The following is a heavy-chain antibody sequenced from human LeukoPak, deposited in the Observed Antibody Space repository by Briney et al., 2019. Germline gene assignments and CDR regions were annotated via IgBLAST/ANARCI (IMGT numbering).Heavy chain of an antibody. V-gene: IGHV4-59*02. CDR2: LSYTGKT. D-gene: IGHD2/OR15-2a*01. J-gene: IGHJ4*02. CDR1: GASVSSSH. CDR3: SEGYFEPFDH. Sequence: SETLSLTCVVSGASVSSSHWNWIRQLPGKGLEWIGCLSYTGKTDYNPSLTSRVTISVDTSKNQVSLKLRSVTAADTAVYYCSEGYFEPFDHWGQGTLVTVSS.